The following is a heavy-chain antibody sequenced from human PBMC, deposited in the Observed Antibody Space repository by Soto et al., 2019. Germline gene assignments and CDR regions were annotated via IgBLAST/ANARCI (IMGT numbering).Heavy chain of an antibody. D-gene: IGHD3-3*01. CDR2: INSIGDNT. V-gene: IGHV3-64D*08. CDR3: VTFYHFWGGSTEVLGPAP. CDR1: GVTFIRYS. Sequence: PGGFLRLSCSGSGVTFIRYSLMWFRQAPGKGLEYVSTINSIGDNTWYAGSVKGRFTTSRDNSMNTVYLQMSSLRSEDTSVYYCVTFYHFWGGSTEVLGPAPWGQGTLVTVSS. J-gene: IGHJ5*02.